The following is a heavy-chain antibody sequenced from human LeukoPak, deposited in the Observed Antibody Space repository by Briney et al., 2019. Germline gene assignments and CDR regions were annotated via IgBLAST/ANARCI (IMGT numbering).Heavy chain of an antibody. V-gene: IGHV1-18*01. CDR3: ATYCSSTSCYRR. J-gene: IGHJ4*02. CDR1: GYTFTNYG. D-gene: IGHD2-2*01. CDR2: ISAYNGHT. Sequence: ASVKVSCKASGYTFTNYGFSWVRQAPGQGLEWMGWISAYNGHTNYAQKFQGRVTMTRDTSISTAYMELSRLRSDDTAVYYCATYCSSTSCYRRWGQGTLVTVSS.